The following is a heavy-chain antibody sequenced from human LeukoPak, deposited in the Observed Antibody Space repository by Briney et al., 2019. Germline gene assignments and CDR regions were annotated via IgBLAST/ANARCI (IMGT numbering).Heavy chain of an antibody. J-gene: IGHJ4*02. CDR2: ISYDGSNK. V-gene: IGHV3-30*18. CDR3: AKSTSCLDY. Sequence: GGSLRLSCAASGFTFSSYGMHWVRQAPGKGLEWVAVISYDGSNKYYADSVKGRFTISRDNSKNTLYLQMNSLRAEDTAVYYCAKSTSCLDYWGQGTLVTVSS. D-gene: IGHD2-2*01. CDR1: GFTFSSYG.